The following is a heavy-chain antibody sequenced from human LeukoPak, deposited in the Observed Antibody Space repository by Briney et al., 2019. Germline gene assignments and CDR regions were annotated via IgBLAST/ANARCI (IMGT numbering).Heavy chain of an antibody. Sequence: ASVKVSCKASGYTFTGYYMHWVRQATGQGLEWMGWMNPNSGNTGYAQKFQGRVTMTRNTSISTAYMELSSLRSEDTAVYYCARELVVAAQGALGYWGQGTLVTVPS. CDR2: MNPNSGNT. CDR3: ARELVVAAQGALGY. V-gene: IGHV1-8*02. CDR1: GYTFTGYY. J-gene: IGHJ4*02. D-gene: IGHD2-15*01.